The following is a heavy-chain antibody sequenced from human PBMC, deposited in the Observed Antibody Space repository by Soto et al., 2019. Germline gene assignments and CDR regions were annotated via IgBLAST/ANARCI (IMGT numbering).Heavy chain of an antibody. CDR3: ARSLQADYYDSSGYTYYFDY. CDR1: GYTFTSYG. Sequence: QVQLVQTRAKVKKPGASVKVSCKASGYTFTSYGISWVRQAPGQGLEWMGWISAYNGNTNYAQKLQGRVTMTTDTSTSTAYMELRSLRSDDTAVYYCARSLQADYYDSSGYTYYFDYWGQGTLVTVSS. D-gene: IGHD3-22*01. CDR2: ISAYNGNT. J-gene: IGHJ4*02. V-gene: IGHV1-18*01.